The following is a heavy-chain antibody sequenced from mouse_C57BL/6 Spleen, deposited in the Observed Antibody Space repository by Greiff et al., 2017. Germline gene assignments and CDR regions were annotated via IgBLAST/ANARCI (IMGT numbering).Heavy chain of an antibody. D-gene: IGHD6-1*01. CDR1: GYTFTDYA. CDR3: TRSHNDNHEGYFEV. Sequence: QVQLKESGAELVRPGASVPLSCKASGYTFTDYAMHWVKQTPVHGLEWIGAIDPETGGTAYNQKFKGKAILTADKSSSTAYMERRSLTSEDSAVYYCTRSHNDNHEGYFEVWGTGTTVTVSS. CDR2: IDPETGGT. V-gene: IGHV1-15*01. J-gene: IGHJ1*03.